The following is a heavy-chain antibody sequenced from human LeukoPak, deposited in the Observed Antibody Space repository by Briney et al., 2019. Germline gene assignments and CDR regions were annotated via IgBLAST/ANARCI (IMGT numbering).Heavy chain of an antibody. CDR1: GFTFSSYS. Sequence: GGSLRLSCAASGFTFSSYSMNWVRQAPGKGLEWVSSISSSSSYIYYADSVKGRFTISRDNSKNTLYLQMNSLRAEDTAVYYCAKDMDDYVWGSYRSDYWGQGTLVTVSS. CDR2: ISSSSSYI. J-gene: IGHJ4*02. CDR3: AKDMDDYVWGSYRSDY. V-gene: IGHV3-21*04. D-gene: IGHD3-16*02.